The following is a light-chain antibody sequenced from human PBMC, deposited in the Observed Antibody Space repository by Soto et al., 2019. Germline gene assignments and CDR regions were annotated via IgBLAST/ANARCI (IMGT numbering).Light chain of an antibody. CDR2: DVS. V-gene: IGLV2-11*01. CDR1: SSDVGGYNY. Sequence: QSALTQPRSVSGSPGQSVTISCTGTSSDVGGYNYVSWYQQHPGKAPKLMIYDVSKRPSGVPDRFSGSKSGNTASLTISGLQAEDEADYYCCSYVGWFVVFGGGTKLTVL. CDR3: CSYVGWFVV. J-gene: IGLJ2*01.